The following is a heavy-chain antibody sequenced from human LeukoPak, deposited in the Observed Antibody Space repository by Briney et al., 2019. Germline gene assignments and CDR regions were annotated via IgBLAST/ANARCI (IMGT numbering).Heavy chain of an antibody. V-gene: IGHV4-59*08. Sequence: SETLSLTCTVSGGSISSYYWSWIRQPPGKGLEWIGYIYYSGSTNYNPSLKSRVTISVDTSKNQFSLKLSSVTDADTAVYYCARQPIAVAGQFYFDYWGQGTLVTVSS. CDR2: IYYSGST. J-gene: IGHJ4*02. D-gene: IGHD6-19*01. CDR3: ARQPIAVAGQFYFDY. CDR1: GGSISSYY.